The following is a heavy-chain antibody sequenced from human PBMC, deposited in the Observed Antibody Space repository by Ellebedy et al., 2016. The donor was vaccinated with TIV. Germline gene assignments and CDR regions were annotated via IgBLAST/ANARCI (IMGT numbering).Heavy chain of an antibody. Sequence: SVKVSCXASGGTFSSYAIGWVRQAPGQGLEWMGGIIPIFGTANYAQKFQGRVTITADESTSTAYMELSSLRSEDTAVYYCARDLGYSYGPVGYYYGMDVWGQGTTVTVSS. CDR3: ARDLGYSYGPVGYYYGMDV. D-gene: IGHD5-18*01. CDR1: GGTFSSYA. CDR2: IIPIFGTA. J-gene: IGHJ6*02. V-gene: IGHV1-69*13.